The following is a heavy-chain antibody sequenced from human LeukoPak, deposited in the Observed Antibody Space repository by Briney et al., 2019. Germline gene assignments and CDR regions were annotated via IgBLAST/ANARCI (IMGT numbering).Heavy chain of an antibody. Sequence: SETLSLTCTVSGGSISSYYWSWIRQPPGKGLEWIGYIYYSGSTNYNPSLKSRVTISVDTSKNQFSLKLSSVTAADTAVYYCARNRGAYYDFWSGPNFDYWGQGTLVTVSS. CDR2: IYYSGST. CDR1: GGSISSYY. CDR3: ARNRGAYYDFWSGPNFDY. V-gene: IGHV4-59*01. D-gene: IGHD3-3*01. J-gene: IGHJ4*02.